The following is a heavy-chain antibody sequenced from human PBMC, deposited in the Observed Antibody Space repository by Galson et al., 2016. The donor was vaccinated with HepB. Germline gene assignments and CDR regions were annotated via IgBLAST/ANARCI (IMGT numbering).Heavy chain of an antibody. V-gene: IGHV4-39*07. D-gene: IGHD3-22*01. CDR2: MYYSGST. CDR1: GGSIISDNYY. CDR3: ARSIKGPDYDSSGDGGRYFDY. Sequence: SETLSLTCTVSGGSIISDNYYWGWIRQPPGKGLEWIGTMYYSGSTFYNPSLKSRLTMSVDTSKNHFSLRLTSVTAAATAVYYCARSIKGPDYDSSGDGGRYFDYWGQGDLVTVSS. J-gene: IGHJ4*02.